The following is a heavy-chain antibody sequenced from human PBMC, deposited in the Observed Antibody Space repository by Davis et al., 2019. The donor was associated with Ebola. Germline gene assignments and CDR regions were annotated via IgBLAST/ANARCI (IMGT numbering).Heavy chain of an antibody. J-gene: IGHJ4*02. CDR2: ISVYNGNT. CDR1: GYTFTNYG. Sequence: AASVKVSCKASGYTFTNYGISWVRQAPGQGLEWMGWISVYNGNTNYAQKLQDRVTMTTDTSTSTAYMDLRSLRSDDTAVYYCARGYSSAWYYFDFWGQGTLVTVSS. CDR3: ARGYSSAWYYFDF. D-gene: IGHD6-19*01. V-gene: IGHV1-18*01.